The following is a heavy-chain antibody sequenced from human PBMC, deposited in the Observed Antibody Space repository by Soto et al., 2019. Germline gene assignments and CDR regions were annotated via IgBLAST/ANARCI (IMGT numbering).Heavy chain of an antibody. V-gene: IGHV1-18*01. CDR2: ISAYNGNT. CDR3: ASVVFALGLCFGH. Sequence: QVQLVQSGAEVKKPGASVKVSCKASGYTFTSYGISWVRQAPGQGLEWMGRISAYNGNTNYAQKLQGRVTMTTDTSASTAYMELRGLRSDVTAVYFCASVVFALGLCFGHWGQETLVTVSS. D-gene: IGHD2-15*01. CDR1: GYTFTSYG. J-gene: IGHJ5*02.